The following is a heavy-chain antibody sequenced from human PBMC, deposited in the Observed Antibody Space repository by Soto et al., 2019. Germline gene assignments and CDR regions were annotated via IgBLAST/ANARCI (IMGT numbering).Heavy chain of an antibody. V-gene: IGHV3-15*07. J-gene: IGHJ5*02. CDR1: GFTFADAW. CDR3: TTLGPS. CDR2: VKTKSEGETT. Sequence: EVQLVESGGGWVKPGVSLTLSCVASGFTFADAWMNWVRQAAGKGLEWVGHVKTKSEGETTDYAAPVKGRFTIWRDDSTNTLYLQMNSLESEDTGKYFCTTLGPSWGQGTQVTVSS.